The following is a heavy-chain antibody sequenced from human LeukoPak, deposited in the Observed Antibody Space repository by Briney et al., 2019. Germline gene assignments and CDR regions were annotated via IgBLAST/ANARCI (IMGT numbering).Heavy chain of an antibody. D-gene: IGHD3-16*02. Sequence: SETLSLTCTVSGGSISSSSYYWGWIRQPPGKGLERIGIIYYSGSTYYNPSLKSRVTISVDTSKNQFSLKLSSVTAADTAVYYCARDSPPLLNPPNYDYVWGSYRPINWFDPWGQGTLVTVSS. CDR1: GGSISSSSYY. V-gene: IGHV4-39*07. J-gene: IGHJ5*02. CDR3: ARDSPPLLNPPNYDYVWGSYRPINWFDP. CDR2: IYYSGST.